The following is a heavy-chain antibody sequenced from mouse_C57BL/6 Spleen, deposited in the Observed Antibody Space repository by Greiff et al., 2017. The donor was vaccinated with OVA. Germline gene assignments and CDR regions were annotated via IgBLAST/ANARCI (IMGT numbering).Heavy chain of an antibody. Sequence: EVQLQQSGPELVKPGASVKISCKASGYTFTDYYMNWVKQSHGKSLEWIGDINPNNGGTSYNQKFKGKATLTVDKSSSTAYMELRSLTSEDSAVYYCARCPGTVLYAMDYWGQGTSVTVSS. CDR2: INPNNGGT. CDR3: ARCPGTVLYAMDY. V-gene: IGHV1-26*01. D-gene: IGHD4-1*01. CDR1: GYTFTDYY. J-gene: IGHJ4*01.